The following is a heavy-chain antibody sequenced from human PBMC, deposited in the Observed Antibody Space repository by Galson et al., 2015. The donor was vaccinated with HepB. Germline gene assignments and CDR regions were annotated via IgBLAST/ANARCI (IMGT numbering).Heavy chain of an antibody. CDR2: IYYSGST. Sequence: LSLTCTVSGGSISSYYWSWIRQPPGKGLEWIGYIYYSGSTNYNPSLKSRVTISVDTSKNQFSLKLSSVTAADTAVYYCARLRGWRREIDYWGQGTLVTVSS. V-gene: IGHV4-59*12. D-gene: IGHD3-10*01. J-gene: IGHJ4*02. CDR1: GGSISSYY. CDR3: ARLRGWRREIDY.